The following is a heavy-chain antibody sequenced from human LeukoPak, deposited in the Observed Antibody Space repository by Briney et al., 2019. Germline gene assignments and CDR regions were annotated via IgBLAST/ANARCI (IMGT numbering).Heavy chain of an antibody. CDR3: ARGSRYYYYYMDV. V-gene: IGHV3-48*03. CDR1: GFTFSSYE. J-gene: IGHJ6*03. CDR2: ISSSGSTI. Sequence: GGSLRLSCAASGFTFSSYEMNWVRQAPGKGLEWVSYISSSGSTIYYADSVKGRFTISRDNAKNSLYLQMNSLRSEDTAVYYCARGSRYYYYYMDVWGKGTTVTISS.